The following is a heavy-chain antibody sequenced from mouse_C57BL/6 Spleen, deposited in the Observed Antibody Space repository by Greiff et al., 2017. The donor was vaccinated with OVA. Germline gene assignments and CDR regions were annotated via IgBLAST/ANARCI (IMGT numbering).Heavy chain of an antibody. D-gene: IGHD2-1*01. V-gene: IGHV1-54*01. CDR2: INPGSGGT. J-gene: IGHJ2*01. CDR3: AREIGNYVAFDY. CDR1: GYAFTNSL. Sequence: VQLQQSGAELVRPGTSVKVSCKASGYAFTNSLIEWVKQRPGQGLEWIGVINPGSGGTNYNEKFKGKATLTADKSSSTAYMQLISLTSAYSAVYFCAREIGNYVAFDYWGQGTTLTVSS.